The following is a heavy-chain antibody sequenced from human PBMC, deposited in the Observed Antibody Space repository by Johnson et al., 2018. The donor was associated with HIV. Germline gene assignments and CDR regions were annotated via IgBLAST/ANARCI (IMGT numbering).Heavy chain of an antibody. V-gene: IGHV3-30*04. Sequence: QVQLVESGGGVVQPGRSLRLSCVASGFTFHSYAMHWVRQAPGKGLEWVAVISYDGNNKYYAASVTGRFTISRDNSKNTLYLQMNSLRAEDTAVYYCAKDLDSSGYYSLTDAFDIWGQGTMVTVSS. CDR3: AKDLDSSGYYSLTDAFDI. J-gene: IGHJ3*02. CDR1: GFTFHSYA. CDR2: ISYDGNNK. D-gene: IGHD3-22*01.